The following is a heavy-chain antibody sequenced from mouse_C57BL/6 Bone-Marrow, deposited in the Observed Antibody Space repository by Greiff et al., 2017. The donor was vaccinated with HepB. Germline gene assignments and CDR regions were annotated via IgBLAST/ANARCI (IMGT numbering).Heavy chain of an antibody. J-gene: IGHJ4*01. CDR1: GYSITSGYY. V-gene: IGHV3-6*01. CDR3: ARDLMSGTGYAMDY. CDR2: ISYDGSN. Sequence: EVQLKESGPGLVKPSQSLSLTCSVTGYSITSGYYWNWIRQFPGNKLEWMGYISYDGSNNYNPSLKNRISITRDTSKNQFFLKLNSVTTEDTATYYCARDLMSGTGYAMDYWGQGTSVTVSS. D-gene: IGHD4-1*01.